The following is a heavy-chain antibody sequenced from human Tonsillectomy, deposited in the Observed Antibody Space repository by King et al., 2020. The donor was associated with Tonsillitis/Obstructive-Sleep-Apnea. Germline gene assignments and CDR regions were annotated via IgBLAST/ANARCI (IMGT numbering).Heavy chain of an antibody. D-gene: IGHD3-9*01. CDR3: ASHVLRYFDWFSLFDY. CDR2: IYYSGST. CDR1: GGSISSSRYY. J-gene: IGHJ4*02. V-gene: IGHV4-39*01. Sequence: MQLQESGPGLVKPSETLSLTCTVSGGSISSSRYYWGWIRQPPGKGLGWIGSIYYSGSTYYNPSLKSRVTISVDTSKNQFSLKLSSVTAADTAVYYCASHVLRYFDWFSLFDYWGQGTLVTVSS.